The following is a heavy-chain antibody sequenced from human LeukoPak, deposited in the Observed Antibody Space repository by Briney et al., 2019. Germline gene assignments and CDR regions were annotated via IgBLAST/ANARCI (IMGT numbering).Heavy chain of an antibody. J-gene: IGHJ4*02. CDR1: GGSISSGSYY. CDR2: IYTSGST. V-gene: IGHV4-61*02. CDR3: ARDIGGSSGWYNYFDY. D-gene: IGHD6-19*01. Sequence: SQTLSLTCTVSGGSISSGSYYWSWIRQPAGKGLEWIGRIYTSGSTNYNPSLMSRVTISVDTSKNQFSLKLSSVTAADTAVYYCARDIGGSSGWYNYFDYWGQGTLVTVSS.